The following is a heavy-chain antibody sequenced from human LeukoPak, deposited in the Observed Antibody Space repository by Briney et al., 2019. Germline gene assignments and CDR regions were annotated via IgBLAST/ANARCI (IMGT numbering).Heavy chain of an antibody. Sequence: QAGGSLRLSCAASGLTISSYSMTWVRQAPGKGLQWVSYISSSSSTIYYADSVKGRFTISRDNAKNSLYLQMNSLRAEDTAVYYCARALWFGETFPAYWGQGTLVTVSS. V-gene: IGHV3-48*01. CDR1: GLTISSYS. CDR3: ARALWFGETFPAY. D-gene: IGHD3-10*01. J-gene: IGHJ4*02. CDR2: ISSSSSTI.